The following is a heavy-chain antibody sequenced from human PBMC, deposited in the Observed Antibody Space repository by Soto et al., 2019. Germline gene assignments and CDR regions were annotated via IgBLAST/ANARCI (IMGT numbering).Heavy chain of an antibody. CDR3: ARLNRTRYFQFDY. V-gene: IGHV4-39*01. Sequence: SETLSLNCTVSGGSISSSTSYWDWIRQPPGKGLEWIGSIYFSGSTYYNPSLKSRVTISVDTSKNQFSLKLTSVTAADTAVYYCARLNRTRYFQFDYWGQGTLVTVS. CDR1: GGSISSSTSY. J-gene: IGHJ4*02. D-gene: IGHD2-8*01. CDR2: IYFSGST.